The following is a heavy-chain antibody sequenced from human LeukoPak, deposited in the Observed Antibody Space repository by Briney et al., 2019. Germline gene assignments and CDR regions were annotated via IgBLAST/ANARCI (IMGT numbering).Heavy chain of an antibody. D-gene: IGHD3-22*01. CDR1: GGTFSSYA. CDR3: ARDYYDSSGYPH. J-gene: IGHJ1*01. CDR2: IIPILGIA. V-gene: IGHV1-69*04. Sequence: SVKVSCKASGGTFSSYAISWVRQAPGQGLEWMGRIIPILGIANYAQKFQGRVTITADKYTSTAYMELSSLRSEGTAVYYCARDYYDSSGYPHWGQGTLVTVSS.